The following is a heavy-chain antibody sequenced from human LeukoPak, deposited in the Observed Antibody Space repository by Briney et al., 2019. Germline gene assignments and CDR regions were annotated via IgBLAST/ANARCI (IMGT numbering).Heavy chain of an antibody. Sequence: ASVKVSCKVSGYTLTELSMHWVRQAPGKGLEWMGGFDPEDGETIYAQKSQGRVTMTEDTSTDTAYMELSSLRSEDTAVYYCAAGYGAGSYSTHYYHDGMDVWGQVTTVTVS. D-gene: IGHD3-10*01. V-gene: IGHV1-24*01. CDR3: AAGYGAGSYSTHYYHDGMDV. CDR2: FDPEDGET. CDR1: GYTLTELS. J-gene: IGHJ6*02.